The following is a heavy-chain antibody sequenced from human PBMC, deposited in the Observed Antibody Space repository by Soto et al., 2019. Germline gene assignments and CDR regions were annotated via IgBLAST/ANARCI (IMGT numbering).Heavy chain of an antibody. J-gene: IGHJ4*02. V-gene: IGHV1-8*01. Sequence: ASVKVSCKASGYTFTSYDINWVRQATGQGLEWMGWMNPNSGNTGYAQKFQGRVTMTRNTSISTAYMELSSLRSEDTAVYYCARGPYSSSSSSYYFDYWGQGTLVTVSS. D-gene: IGHD6-6*01. CDR2: MNPNSGNT. CDR1: GYTFTSYD. CDR3: ARGPYSSSSSSYYFDY.